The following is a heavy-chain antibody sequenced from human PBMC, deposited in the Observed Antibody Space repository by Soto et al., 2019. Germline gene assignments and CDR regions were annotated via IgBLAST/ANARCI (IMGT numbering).Heavy chain of an antibody. J-gene: IGHJ6*02. V-gene: IGHV1-69*13. CDR2: IIPIFGTA. CDR3: AREYYYGSGEGYYYYYGMDV. D-gene: IGHD3-10*01. CDR1: GGTFSSYA. Sequence: SVKVSCKASGGTFSSYAISWVRQAPGQGLEWMGGIIPIFGTANYAQKFQGRVTITADESTSTAYMELSSLRSEDTAVYYCAREYYYGSGEGYYYYYGMDVWGQGTTVTVSS.